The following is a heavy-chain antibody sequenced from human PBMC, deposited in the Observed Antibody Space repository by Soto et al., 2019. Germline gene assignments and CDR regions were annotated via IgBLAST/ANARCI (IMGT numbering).Heavy chain of an antibody. J-gene: IGHJ4*02. CDR2: IIPILGIA. D-gene: IGHD3-3*01. CDR3: ARDRYDFWSGYPLDY. V-gene: IGHV1-69*04. Sequence: SVKVSCKASGGTFSSYTISWVRQAPGQGLEWMGRIIPILGIANYARKFQGRVTITADKSTSTAYMELSSLRSEDTAVYYCARDRYDFWSGYPLDYWGQGTLVTVSS. CDR1: GGTFSSYT.